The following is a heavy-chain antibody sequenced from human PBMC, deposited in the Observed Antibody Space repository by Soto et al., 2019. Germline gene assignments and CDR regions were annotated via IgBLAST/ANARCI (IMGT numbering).Heavy chain of an antibody. V-gene: IGHV4-59*01. Sequence: SETLSLTCTVSGGSISSYYWSWIRQPPGKGLEWIGYIYYSGSTNYNPSLKSRVTISVDTSKNQFSLKLSSVTAADTAVYYCARVLGYSSSWYAFDIWGQGTMVTVSS. CDR2: IYYSGST. D-gene: IGHD6-13*01. J-gene: IGHJ3*02. CDR1: GGSISSYY. CDR3: ARVLGYSSSWYAFDI.